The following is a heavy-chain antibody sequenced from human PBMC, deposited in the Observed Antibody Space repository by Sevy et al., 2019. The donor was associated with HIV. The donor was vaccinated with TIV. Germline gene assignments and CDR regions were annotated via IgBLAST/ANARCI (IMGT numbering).Heavy chain of an antibody. D-gene: IGHD6-19*01. CDR3: ARGSGWLTDY. V-gene: IGHV3-7*01. CDR2: IKQDGTGE. CDR1: GFTFSRHY. Sequence: GSLRLSCAVSGFTFSRHYMTWVRQAPGMGLEWVANIKQDGTGEYYVDSVKGRFTISRDNAKNSLYLQMNSLGAEDTAVYYCARGSGWLTDYWGQGTLVTVSS. J-gene: IGHJ4*02.